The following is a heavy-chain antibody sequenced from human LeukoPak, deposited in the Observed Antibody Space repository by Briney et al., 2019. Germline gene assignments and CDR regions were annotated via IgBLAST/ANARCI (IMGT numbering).Heavy chain of an antibody. CDR2: IYSGGST. V-gene: IGHV3-66*01. J-gene: IGHJ4*02. D-gene: IGHD1-26*01. CDR3: ARGESGSYDFDY. CDR1: GFTVSSNY. Sequence: GGSLRLSCAASGFTVSSNYMSWVRQAPGKGLEWVSVIYSGGSTYYADSVKGRFTISRDNSKNTLYLQMNSLRAEDTAVYYCARGESGSYDFDYWGQGTLVTVSS.